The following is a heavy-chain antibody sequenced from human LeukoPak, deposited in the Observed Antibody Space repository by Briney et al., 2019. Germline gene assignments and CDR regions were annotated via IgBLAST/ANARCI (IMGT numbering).Heavy chain of an antibody. CDR2: IYTDGRT. CDR3: ARGQIYGTGSYFFDH. V-gene: IGHV3-66*01. J-gene: IGHJ4*02. Sequence: GGSLRLSCAASGFTVTSNYMSWVRQTPGQGRLEWVSVIYTDGRTFYTGSVTGRFTISRDNSKNTLYLQMNSLRAEDTAVYYCARGQIYGTGSYFFDHRGQGTLVTVSS. D-gene: IGHD3-10*01. CDR1: GFTVTSNY.